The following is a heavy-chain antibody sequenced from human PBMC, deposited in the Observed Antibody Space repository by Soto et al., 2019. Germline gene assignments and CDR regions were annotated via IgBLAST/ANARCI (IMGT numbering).Heavy chain of an antibody. Sequence: PSETLSLTCAVSGGSISSGGYSWSWIRQPPGKGLEWIGYIYHSGSTYYNPSLKSRVTISVDRSKNQFSLKLSSVTAADTAVYYCARVVTMVRGDGPKYGMDVWGQGTTVTVSS. CDR1: GGSISSGGYS. V-gene: IGHV4-30-2*01. J-gene: IGHJ6*02. CDR3: ARVVTMVRGDGPKYGMDV. CDR2: IYHSGST. D-gene: IGHD3-10*01.